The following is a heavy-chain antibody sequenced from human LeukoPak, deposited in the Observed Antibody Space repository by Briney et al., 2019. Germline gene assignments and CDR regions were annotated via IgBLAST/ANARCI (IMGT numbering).Heavy chain of an antibody. Sequence: GGSLRLSCAASGFTFSNYAIHWVRQAPGKGLEWVAFISYDGSNKHYAASVKGRFTISRDNSKNTLYLQMNSVKPDETALFYCARARFVYNRGRFDYWGQGILVTASS. D-gene: IGHD1-1*01. CDR2: ISYDGSNK. CDR1: GFTFSNYA. CDR3: ARARFVYNRGRFDY. V-gene: IGHV3-30-3*01. J-gene: IGHJ4*02.